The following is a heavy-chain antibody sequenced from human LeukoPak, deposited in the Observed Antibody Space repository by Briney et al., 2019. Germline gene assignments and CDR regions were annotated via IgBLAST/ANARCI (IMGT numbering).Heavy chain of an antibody. CDR3: ARGYDFWSGFYI. D-gene: IGHD3-3*01. J-gene: IGHJ3*02. V-gene: IGHV1-69*13. CDR2: IIPIFGTA. CDR1: GGTFISYA. Sequence: GASXKVSCKASGGTFISYAISWVGQAPGQGGEWMGGIIPIFGTANYAQKLQGRVTITADEETSTAYMELSSLRSEDTAVYYCARGYDFWSGFYIWGQGTMVTVSS.